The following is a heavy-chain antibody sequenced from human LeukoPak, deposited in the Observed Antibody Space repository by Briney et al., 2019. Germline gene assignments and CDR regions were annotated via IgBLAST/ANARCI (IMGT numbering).Heavy chain of an antibody. Sequence: GGSLRLSCAASGFTFDDYGMSWVRQAPGKGLEWVSGINWNGGSTGYADSVKGRFTISRDNAKNSLYLQMNSLRAEDTALYYCARGVDGYYYYYYMDVWGKGTTVTVSS. CDR1: GFTFDDYG. J-gene: IGHJ6*03. D-gene: IGHD3-9*01. CDR2: INWNGGST. CDR3: ARGVDGYYYYYYMDV. V-gene: IGHV3-20*04.